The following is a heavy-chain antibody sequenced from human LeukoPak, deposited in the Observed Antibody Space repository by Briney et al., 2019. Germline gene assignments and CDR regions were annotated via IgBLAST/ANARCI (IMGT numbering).Heavy chain of an antibody. CDR1: GFTLHRYS. V-gene: IGHV3-21*01. CDR2: ISSSSSYI. J-gene: IGHJ3*01. D-gene: IGHD6-13*01. CDR3: AREGYSSSELVL. Sequence: PWGALRLSCAGSGFTLHRYSMNLVRQAPGEGLGGVSSISSSSSYIYYADSVKGRFTISRDNAKNSLYLQMNSLRAEDTAVYYCAREGYSSSELVLWGQGTMVTVSS.